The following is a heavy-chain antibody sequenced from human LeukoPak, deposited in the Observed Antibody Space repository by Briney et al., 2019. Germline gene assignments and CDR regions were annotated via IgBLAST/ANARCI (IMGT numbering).Heavy chain of an antibody. J-gene: IGHJ4*02. D-gene: IGHD1-14*01. Sequence: WGSLRLSCAASGFTFSSYAMSWVRQAPGKGLEWVSAISGSGGSTCYADSVKGRFTISRDNSKNTLYLQMNSLRAEDTAVYYCAKSLKAGTDPYYFDYWGQGTLVTVSS. V-gene: IGHV3-23*01. CDR1: GFTFSSYA. CDR2: ISGSGGST. CDR3: AKSLKAGTDPYYFDY.